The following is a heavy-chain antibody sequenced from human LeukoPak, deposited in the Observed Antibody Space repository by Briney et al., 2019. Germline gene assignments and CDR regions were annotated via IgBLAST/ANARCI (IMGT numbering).Heavy chain of an antibody. V-gene: IGHV4-59*01. CDR2: IYYSGST. D-gene: IGHD6-13*01. CDR3: ARVTGYRIEDYFDC. Sequence: SEILSLTCTVSGGSISSYYWSWIRQPPGKGLEWIGYIYYSGSTNYNPSLKSRVTISVETSKNEFSLKLRSVIAADTAVYYCARVTGYRIEDYFDCWGQGTLVTVSS. J-gene: IGHJ4*02. CDR1: GGSISSYY.